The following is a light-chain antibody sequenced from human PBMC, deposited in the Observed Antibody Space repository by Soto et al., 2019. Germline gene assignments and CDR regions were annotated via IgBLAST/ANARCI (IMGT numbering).Light chain of an antibody. V-gene: IGKV3-20*01. CDR1: QSVSNNY. CDR2: GAS. Sequence: EIVMTQSPATLSVSTGERATLSCRASQSVSNNYLAWYQQKPGQAPRLLIYGASSRATGIPDSFSGGGSGTDFTLTISRLEPEDFAVYYCQQYGSSPYTFGQGTK. CDR3: QQYGSSPYT. J-gene: IGKJ2*01.